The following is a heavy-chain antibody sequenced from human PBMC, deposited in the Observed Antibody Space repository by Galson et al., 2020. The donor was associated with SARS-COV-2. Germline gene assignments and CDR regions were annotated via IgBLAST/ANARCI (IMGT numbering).Heavy chain of an antibody. CDR2: ISWNSGSI. CDR1: GFTFDDYA. D-gene: IGHD2-2*01. J-gene: IGHJ4*02. CDR3: AKSKHIVVVPAAKGLYFDY. Sequence: GGSLRLSCAASGFTFDDYAMHWVRQAPGKGLEWVSGISWNSGSIGYADSVKGRFTISRDNAKNSLYLQMNSLRAEDTALYYCAKSKHIVVVPAAKGLYFDYWGQGTLVTVSS. V-gene: IGHV3-9*01.